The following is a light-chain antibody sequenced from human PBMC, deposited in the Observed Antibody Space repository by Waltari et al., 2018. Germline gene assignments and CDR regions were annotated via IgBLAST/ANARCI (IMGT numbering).Light chain of an antibody. CDR2: GAS. CDR1: QSVSSD. V-gene: IGKV3-15*01. CDR3: QQYNNWPLT. J-gene: IGKJ4*01. Sequence: EIVLTQSPATLSLSPGEGAPLPCRASQSVSSDLAWYQQKPGQAPRLLIYGASTRATGIPARFSGSGSGTEFTLTISSMQSEDFAVYYCQQYNNWPLTFGGGTKVEIK.